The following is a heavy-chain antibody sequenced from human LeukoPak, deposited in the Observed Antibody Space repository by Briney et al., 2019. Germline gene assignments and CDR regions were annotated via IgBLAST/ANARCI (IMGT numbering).Heavy chain of an antibody. J-gene: IGHJ4*02. CDR3: ARGLNGDQDYGY. V-gene: IGHV3-72*01. D-gene: IGHD4-17*01. CDR2: TRNKANSYTT. Sequence: SGGSLRLSCAASGFTFSDHYMDWVRQAPGKGLEWVGRTRNKANSYTTAYAASVKGRFTISRDNSKGTLYLQMDSLRAEDTAVYYCARGLNGDQDYGYWGQGTLVTVSS. CDR1: GFTFSDHY.